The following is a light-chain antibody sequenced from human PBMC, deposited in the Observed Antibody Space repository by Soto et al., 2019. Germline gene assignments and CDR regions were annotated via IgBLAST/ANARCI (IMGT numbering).Light chain of an antibody. V-gene: IGKV3-20*01. J-gene: IGKJ4*01. CDR2: IAS. CDR3: QQYAASPLT. Sequence: ENVLTQSPGTLSLSPGERATLSCRASQSVGRNYIAWFQQKPGQAPRLLMHIASVRATGIPDRFSGSGSGTDFTLTISRLEPEDFAVFYCQQYAASPLTFGGGTKVEI. CDR1: QSVGRNY.